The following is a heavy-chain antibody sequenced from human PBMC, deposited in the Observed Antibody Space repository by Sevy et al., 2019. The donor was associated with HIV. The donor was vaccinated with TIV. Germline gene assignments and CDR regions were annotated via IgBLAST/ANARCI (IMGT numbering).Heavy chain of an antibody. D-gene: IGHD3-22*01. J-gene: IGHJ4*02. V-gene: IGHV3-23*01. CDR1: GFTFSIYA. Sequence: GGSLRLSCAASGFTFSIYAMSWVRQAPGKGLDWVSGISGSVGSTYCADSVKGRFTISRDNSKNTLYLQMNSLRAEDTAVYYCAKDQLYDTSFFDYWGQGTLVTVSS. CDR3: AKDQLYDTSFFDY. CDR2: ISGSVGST.